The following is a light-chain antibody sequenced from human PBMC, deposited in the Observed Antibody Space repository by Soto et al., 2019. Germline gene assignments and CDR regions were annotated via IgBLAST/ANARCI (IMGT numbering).Light chain of an antibody. V-gene: IGLV1-44*01. J-gene: IGLJ2*01. Sequence: QSVLTQPPSASGTPGQRVTISCSGSSSNIGSNTVNWYQQLPGAAPKLLIYTNNQRPSGVPDRFSGSKSGTSASLAISGLQSEDDAEYYCAAWDDSLNVLFGGGTKLTVL. CDR2: TNN. CDR3: AAWDDSLNVL. CDR1: SSNIGSNT.